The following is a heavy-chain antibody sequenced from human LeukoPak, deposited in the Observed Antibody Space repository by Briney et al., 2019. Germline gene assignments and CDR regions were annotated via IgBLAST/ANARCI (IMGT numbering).Heavy chain of an antibody. J-gene: IGHJ3*02. CDR2: ISTSGSGT. CDR1: GFTFSSYA. D-gene: IGHD3-22*01. V-gene: IGHV3-23*01. CDR3: VRYYDGTGYYQSNDAFDI. Sequence: PGGSLRLSCAASGFTFSSYAMSWVRQAPGKGLEWVSVISTSGSGTYYADSVKGRFTISRDNAKNSLYLQMNSLRAEDTAVYYCVRYYDGTGYYQSNDAFDIWGQGTMVTVS.